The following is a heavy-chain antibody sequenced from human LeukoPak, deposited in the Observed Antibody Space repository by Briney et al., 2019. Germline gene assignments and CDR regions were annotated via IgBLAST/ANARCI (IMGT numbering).Heavy chain of an antibody. Sequence: ASVKVSCKASGYTFTGYHMHWVRQAPGQGLEWMGRINPNTGDTNFAQNFQGRVNMTRDTSITTAYMELSRLRSDDTAVYYCARLGGSSWQDSPFDPWGQGTLVTVSS. CDR3: ARLGGSSWQDSPFDP. CDR1: GYTFTGYH. V-gene: IGHV1-2*02. J-gene: IGHJ5*02. D-gene: IGHD6-13*01. CDR2: INPNTGDT.